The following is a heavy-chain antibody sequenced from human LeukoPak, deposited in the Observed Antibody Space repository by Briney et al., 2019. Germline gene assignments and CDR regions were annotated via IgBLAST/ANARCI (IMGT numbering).Heavy chain of an antibody. V-gene: IGHV4-34*01. D-gene: IGHD2-2*03. J-gene: IGHJ5*02. CDR3: ARLLRVGYCSTTTCNWFDP. CDR2: IYYSGST. Sequence: SETLSLTCAVYGGSFSGYYWSWIRQPPGKGLEWIGSIYYSGSTYYSPSLKSRVTISVDTSKNQFSLKLSSVTAADTAVYYCARLLRVGYCSTTTCNWFDPWGQGTLVTVSS. CDR1: GGSFSGYY.